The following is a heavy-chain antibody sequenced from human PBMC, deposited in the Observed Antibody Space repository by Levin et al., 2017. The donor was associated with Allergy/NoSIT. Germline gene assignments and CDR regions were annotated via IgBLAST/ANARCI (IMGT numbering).Heavy chain of an antibody. CDR2: ISLDGRKK. J-gene: IGHJ3*01. V-gene: IGHV3-30*18. D-gene: IGHD1-26*01. CDR3: AKEGD. Sequence: GESLNISCAASGFTFSSYDMHWVRQTPGKGLEWVAVISLDGRKKDYADSVKGRFTISRDNSQNTLYLQMNSLRAEDTAVYYCAKEGDWGQGTMVTVSS. CDR1: GFTFSSYD.